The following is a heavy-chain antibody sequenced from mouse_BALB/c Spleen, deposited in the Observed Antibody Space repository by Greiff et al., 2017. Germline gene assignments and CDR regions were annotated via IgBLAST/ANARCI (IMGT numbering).Heavy chain of an antibody. V-gene: IGHV1-7*01. Sequence: QVQLQQSGAELAKPGASVKMSCKASGYTFTSYWMHWVKQRPGQGLEWIGYINPSTGYTEYNQKFKDKATLTADKSSSTAYMQLSSLTSEDSAVYYWARSGYPWYFDVWGAGTTVTVSS. CDR1: GYTFTSYW. CDR3: ARSGYPWYFDV. D-gene: IGHD2-14*01. CDR2: INPSTGYT. J-gene: IGHJ1*01.